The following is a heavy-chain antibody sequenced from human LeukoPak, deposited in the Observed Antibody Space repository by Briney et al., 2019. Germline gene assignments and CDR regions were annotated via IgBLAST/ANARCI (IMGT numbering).Heavy chain of an antibody. V-gene: IGHV3-30*03. D-gene: IGHD2-2*01. CDR3: ARDLGSTIPYYFDY. CDR1: GFTCSSYG. J-gene: IGHJ4*02. CDR2: ISYDGSNK. Sequence: GGSLRLSCAASGFTCSSYGMHWVRQAPGKGLEWVAVISYDGSNKYYADSVKGRFTISRDNSKNTLYLQMNSLRAEDTAVYYCARDLGSTIPYYFDYWGQGTLVTVSS.